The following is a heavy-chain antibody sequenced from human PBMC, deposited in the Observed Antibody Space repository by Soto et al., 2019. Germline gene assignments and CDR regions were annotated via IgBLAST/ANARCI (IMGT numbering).Heavy chain of an antibody. Sequence: ASVKVSCKASGYTFTIYGISWVRRAPGQGLEWMGWISAYNGNTNYAQKLQGRVTMTTDTSTSTAYMELRSLRSDDTAVYYCAVSTGYYYYGIDVWGQGTTVTGSS. CDR2: ISAYNGNT. CDR3: AVSTGYYYYGIDV. V-gene: IGHV1-18*01. J-gene: IGHJ6*02. CDR1: GYTFTIYG.